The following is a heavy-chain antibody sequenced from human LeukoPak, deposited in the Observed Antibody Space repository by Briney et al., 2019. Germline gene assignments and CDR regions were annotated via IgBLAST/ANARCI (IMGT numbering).Heavy chain of an antibody. J-gene: IGHJ4*02. Sequence: PGGSLRLSCAASGITFSSYWMSWVRLAPGKGLEWVADIKQDGSEKYYVDSVKGRFTISRDNAKNSLYLQMNSLRAEDTAVYYCARRGGNYFDYWGQGTLVTVPS. CDR3: ARRGGNYFDY. V-gene: IGHV3-7*01. CDR1: GITFSSYW. CDR2: IKQDGSEK. D-gene: IGHD3-16*01.